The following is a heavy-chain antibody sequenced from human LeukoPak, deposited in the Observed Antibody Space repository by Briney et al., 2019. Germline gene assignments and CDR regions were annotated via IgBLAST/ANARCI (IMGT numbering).Heavy chain of an antibody. D-gene: IGHD3-22*01. CDR3: AKTPTMIVVPDY. V-gene: IGHV1-46*01. CDR1: GYTFTSYY. Sequence: ASVKVSCKASGYTFTSYYMHWVRQAPGQGLEWMGIINPSGGSTSYAQKFQGRVTMTRDTSTSTVYMELSSLRSEDTAVYYCAKTPTMIVVPDYWGQGTLVTVSS. CDR2: INPSGGST. J-gene: IGHJ4*02.